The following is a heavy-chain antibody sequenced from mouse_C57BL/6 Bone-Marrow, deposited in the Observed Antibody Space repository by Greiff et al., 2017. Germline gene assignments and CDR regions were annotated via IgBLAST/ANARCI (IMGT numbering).Heavy chain of an antibody. CDR1: GYTFTSYW. V-gene: IGHV1-69*01. CDR2: IDPSDSYT. D-gene: IGHD1-1*01. Sequence: QVQLQQPGAELVMPGASVKLSCKASGYTFTSYWMHWVKQRPGQGLEWIGEIDPSDSYTNYNQKFKGKSTLTLDKSSSTAYRQLSSLTSEDSAVYYCARDYYYGLYYFDYWGQGTTLTVSS. J-gene: IGHJ2*01. CDR3: ARDYYYGLYYFDY.